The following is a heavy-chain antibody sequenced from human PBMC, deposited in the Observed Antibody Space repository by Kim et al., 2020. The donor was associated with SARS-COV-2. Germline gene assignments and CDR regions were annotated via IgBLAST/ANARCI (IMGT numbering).Heavy chain of an antibody. CDR2: INAGNGNT. D-gene: IGHD2-2*01. Sequence: ASVKVSCKASGYTFTSYAMHWVRQAPGQRLEWMGWINAGNGNTKYSQKFQGRVTITRDTSASTAYMELSSLRSEDTAVYYCARDPPSYCSSTSCYVDYYGMDVWGQGTTVTVSS. J-gene: IGHJ6*02. CDR1: GYTFTSYA. V-gene: IGHV1-3*01. CDR3: ARDPPSYCSSTSCYVDYYGMDV.